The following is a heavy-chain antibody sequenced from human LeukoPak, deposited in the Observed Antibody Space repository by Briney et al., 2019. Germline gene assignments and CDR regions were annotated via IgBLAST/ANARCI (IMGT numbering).Heavy chain of an antibody. J-gene: IGHJ6*04. Sequence: SVKVSCKASGGSFRRYAFAWVRQAPGQGLEWMGGIMPVLDTGSYAQGFQGRVTITADRSTSTAYMELRSLRPEDTALYYCAARDNENDLLSYHAMDVWGNGTTVTVSS. V-gene: IGHV1-69*06. CDR3: AARDNENDLLSYHAMDV. D-gene: IGHD1-1*01. CDR1: GGSFRRYA. CDR2: IMPVLDTG.